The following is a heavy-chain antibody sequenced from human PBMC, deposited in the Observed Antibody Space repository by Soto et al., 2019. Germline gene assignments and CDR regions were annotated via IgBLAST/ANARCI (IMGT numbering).Heavy chain of an antibody. CDR3: ARGDATLSAYYYSMDV. Sequence: ELQLVESGGGLVQPGGSLRLSCVASGFTLSSYWMHWVRQAPGKGLVWVPRINSDGSSRTYADSVRGRLTISRDNAKNTLYLQMNSLRAEDTAVYYCARGDATLSAYYYSMDVWGKGTTVTVSS. V-gene: IGHV3-74*01. CDR1: GFTLSSYW. J-gene: IGHJ6*03. CDR2: INSDGSSR. D-gene: IGHD1-26*01.